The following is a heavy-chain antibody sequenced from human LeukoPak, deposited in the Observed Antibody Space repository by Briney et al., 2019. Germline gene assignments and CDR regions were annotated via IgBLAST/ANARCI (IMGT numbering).Heavy chain of an antibody. Sequence: GRSLRLSCAASGFTFSSHGMHWVRQAPGKGLEWVAVIWYDGSKRYYADSVKGRFTISRDDSKNTLYLQMNSLRDEDTAVYYCARDPASSFDDWGQGTLVTVSS. V-gene: IGHV3-33*01. CDR2: IWYDGSKR. CDR1: GFTFSSHG. J-gene: IGHJ4*02. D-gene: IGHD2-15*01. CDR3: ARDPASSFDD.